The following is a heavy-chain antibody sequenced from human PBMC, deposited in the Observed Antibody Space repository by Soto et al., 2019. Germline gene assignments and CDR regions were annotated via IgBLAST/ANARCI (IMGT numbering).Heavy chain of an antibody. D-gene: IGHD2-15*01. CDR2: INHSGST. CDR3: ARRRSGGSCYSVFTSCGLTFDY. Sequence: QVQLQQWGAGLLKPSETLSLTCAVYGGSFSGYYWSWIRQPPGKGLEWIGEINHSGSTNYNPSLKSRVTISVDTSKNQFSLKLSSVTAADTALYYCARRRSGGSCYSVFTSCGLTFDYWGQGTLVTVSS. CDR1: GGSFSGYY. V-gene: IGHV4-34*01. J-gene: IGHJ4*02.